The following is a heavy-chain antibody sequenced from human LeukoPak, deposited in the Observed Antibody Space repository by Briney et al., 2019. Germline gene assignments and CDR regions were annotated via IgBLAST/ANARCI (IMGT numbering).Heavy chain of an antibody. Sequence: GGSLRLSCAASGFTFSSYGMHWVRQAPGKGLEWVAVISYDGSNKYYADSVKGRFTISRDNSKNTLYLQMNSLRAEDTAVYYCAKDRGSGYDNSLADYWGQGTLVTVSS. CDR3: AKDRGSGYDNSLADY. V-gene: IGHV3-30*18. CDR1: GFTFSSYG. CDR2: ISYDGSNK. D-gene: IGHD5-12*01. J-gene: IGHJ4*02.